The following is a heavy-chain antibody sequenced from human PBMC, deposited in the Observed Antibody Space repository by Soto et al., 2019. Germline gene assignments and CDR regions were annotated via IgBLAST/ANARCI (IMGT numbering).Heavy chain of an antibody. CDR1: CRSISSGNYY. D-gene: IGHD2-8*02. Sequence: PSETLSLTCTVSCRSISSGNYYWSWIRQPPGTGLEWIGEINHSGSTNYNPSLKSRVTISVDTSKNQFSLKLTSVTAADTAVYYCARDKITGLFDYWGQGTLVTVSS. CDR2: INHSGST. V-gene: IGHV4-39*07. CDR3: ARDKITGLFDY. J-gene: IGHJ4*02.